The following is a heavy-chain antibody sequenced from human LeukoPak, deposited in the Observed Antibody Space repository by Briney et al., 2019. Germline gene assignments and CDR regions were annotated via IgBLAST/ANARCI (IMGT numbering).Heavy chain of an antibody. J-gene: IGHJ4*02. CDR1: GYNFLSYW. CDR3: ARRAGGYCSSTSCYFDS. V-gene: IGHV5-51*01. Sequence: ESLKISCKGSGYNFLSYWIAWVRQMPGKGLEWMGIIYPGDSDTRYSTSFQGQVTISADKSISTAYLQWSSLKASDTAMYYCARRAGGYCSSTSCYFDSWGQGTLVTVSS. D-gene: IGHD2-2*01. CDR2: IYPGDSDT.